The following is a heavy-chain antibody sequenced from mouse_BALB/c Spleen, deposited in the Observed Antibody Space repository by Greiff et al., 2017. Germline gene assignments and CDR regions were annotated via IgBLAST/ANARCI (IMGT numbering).Heavy chain of an antibody. CDR3: AREGNYRSLDY. Sequence: EVQGVESGGGLVKPGGSLKLSCAASGFTFSSYAMSWVRQTPEKRLEWVASISSGGRTYYPDSVKGRFTISRDNARNILYLQMSSLRSEDTAMYYCAREGNYRSLDYWGQGTTLTVSS. V-gene: IGHV5-6-5*01. CDR1: GFTFSSYA. J-gene: IGHJ2*01. D-gene: IGHD2-14*01. CDR2: ISSGGRT.